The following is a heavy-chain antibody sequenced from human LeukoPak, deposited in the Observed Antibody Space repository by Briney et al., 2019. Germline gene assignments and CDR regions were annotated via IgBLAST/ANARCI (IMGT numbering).Heavy chain of an antibody. Sequence: GGSLRLSCAASGFTLSSYSMNWVRQAPGKGLEWVSYISSSSRTIYYADSVKGRFTISRDNSKNTLYLQISSLRTEDTAVYHCARATYSGGYYFDQWGQGILVTVSS. J-gene: IGHJ4*02. CDR2: ISSSSRTI. CDR1: GFTLSSYS. CDR3: ARATYSGGYYFDQ. D-gene: IGHD1-26*01. V-gene: IGHV3-48*04.